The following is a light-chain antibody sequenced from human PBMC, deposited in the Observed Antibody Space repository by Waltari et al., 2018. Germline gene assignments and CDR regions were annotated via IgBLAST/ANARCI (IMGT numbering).Light chain of an antibody. CDR3: SSYTGSYSFVI. CDR1: NRDIGAFNY. Sequence: QSALTQPRSVSGSPGQSINISCTGTNRDIGAFNYVSWYQHHPGKAPKLIIYDVSTRPAGVPDRFSGSKSGNTASLTISGLQAEDEATYYCSSYTGSYSFVIFGGGTEMTVL. V-gene: IGLV2-11*01. CDR2: DVS. J-gene: IGLJ2*01.